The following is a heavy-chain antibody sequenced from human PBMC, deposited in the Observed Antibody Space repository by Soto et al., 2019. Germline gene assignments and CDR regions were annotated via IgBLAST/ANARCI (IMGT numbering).Heavy chain of an antibody. Sequence: GPTLVNHTQTLTLTCTFSGFSLSTSGVGVGWIRQPPGKALEWLALIYWNDDKRYSPSLKSRLTITKDTSKHQVVLTMTNMDPVDTATYYCAHKGKGYYYYGMDVWGQGTTVTVSS. V-gene: IGHV2-5*01. CDR1: GFSLSTSGVG. CDR3: AHKGKGYYYYGMDV. J-gene: IGHJ6*02. CDR2: IYWNDDK.